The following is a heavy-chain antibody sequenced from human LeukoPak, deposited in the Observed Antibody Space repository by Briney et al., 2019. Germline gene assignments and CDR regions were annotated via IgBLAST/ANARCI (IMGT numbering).Heavy chain of an antibody. V-gene: IGHV3-48*01. CDR3: AKESTYYYDSSGYYSY. D-gene: IGHD3-22*01. J-gene: IGHJ4*02. CDR2: ISSSSSTI. Sequence: PGGSLRLSCAASGFTFSSYSMNWVRQAPGKGLEWVSYISSSSSTIYYADSVKGRFTISRDNAKNSLYLQMNSLRAEDTAVYYCAKESTYYYDSSGYYSYWGQGTLVTVSS. CDR1: GFTFSSYS.